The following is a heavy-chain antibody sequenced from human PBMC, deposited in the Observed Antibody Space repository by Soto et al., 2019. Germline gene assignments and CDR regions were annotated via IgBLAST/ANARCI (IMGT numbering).Heavy chain of an antibody. CDR2: ISDSGVGT. J-gene: IGHJ4*02. V-gene: IGHV3-23*01. D-gene: IGHD7-27*01. CDR1: GFTFSSYD. CDR3: AKQGLMGNFDY. Sequence: EVQLLESGGGLVQPGGSLSLSCAASGFTFSSYDMSWVRQAPGKGLEWVSGISDSGVGTYYADSVKGRFTISRDNSKNTLYMQMISLRAEDTAVYYCAKQGLMGNFDYWGQGTLVTVSS.